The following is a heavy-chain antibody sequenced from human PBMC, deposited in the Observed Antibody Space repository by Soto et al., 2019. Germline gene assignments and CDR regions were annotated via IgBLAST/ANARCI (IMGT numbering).Heavy chain of an antibody. D-gene: IGHD1-26*01. CDR1: GYSFTSYW. Sequence: GESLKISCKGSGYSFTSYWIGWVRQMPGKGLEWMGIIYPGDSDTRYSPSFQGQVTISADKSISTAYLQWSSLKASDTAMYYCARILVGALYYYNYCMDVRGQGTTVTVSS. J-gene: IGHJ6*02. CDR3: ARILVGALYYYNYCMDV. CDR2: IYPGDSDT. V-gene: IGHV5-51*01.